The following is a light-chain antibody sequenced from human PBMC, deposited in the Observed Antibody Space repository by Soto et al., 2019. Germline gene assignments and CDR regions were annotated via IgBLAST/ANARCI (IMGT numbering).Light chain of an antibody. CDR3: QQYGSSPPT. CDR1: QSISRY. CDR2: GAS. Sequence: IVLTKSPGTLSLSPGERTTLSCRASQSISRYLAWYQQKPGQGPRLLIYGASSRATGTPDRFSGSGSGTDFTLNINRLEPEDFALYYCQQYGSSPPTFGQGTKVEIK. J-gene: IGKJ1*01. V-gene: IGKV3-20*01.